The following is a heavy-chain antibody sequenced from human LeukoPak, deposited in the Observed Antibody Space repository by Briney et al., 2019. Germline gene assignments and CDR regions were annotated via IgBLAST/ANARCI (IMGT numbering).Heavy chain of an antibody. J-gene: IGHJ4*02. CDR2: LYSGGYA. CDR3: ARDDLIN. V-gene: IGHV3-66*01. CDR1: GSIVSTNY. Sequence: GGSLRLSCAASGSIVSTNYMSWVRQAPGKGLEWVSVLYSGGYANYADSVKGRFTISRDNSKNTLYLQMNSLRAEDTAVYYCARDDLINWGQGTLVTVSS. D-gene: IGHD3/OR15-3a*01.